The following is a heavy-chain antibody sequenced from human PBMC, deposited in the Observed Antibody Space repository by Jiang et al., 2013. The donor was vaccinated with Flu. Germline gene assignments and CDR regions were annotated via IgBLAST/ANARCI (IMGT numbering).Heavy chain of an antibody. Sequence: SLTCAISGDSVSSNSAAWNWIRQSPSRGLEWLGRTYYRSKWYNDYAVSVKSRITINPDTSKNQFSLQLNSVTPEDTAVYYCARGEVGSGWNLRYYGMDVWGQGTTVTVSS. CDR1: GDSVSSNSAA. CDR2: TYYRSKWYN. V-gene: IGHV6-1*01. CDR3: ARGEVGSGWNLRYYGMDV. J-gene: IGHJ6*02. D-gene: IGHD6-19*01.